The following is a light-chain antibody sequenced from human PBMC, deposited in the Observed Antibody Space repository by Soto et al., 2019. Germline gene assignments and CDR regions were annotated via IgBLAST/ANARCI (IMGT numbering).Light chain of an antibody. CDR2: KAS. V-gene: IGKV1-5*03. J-gene: IGKJ3*01. Sequence: DIQMTQSPSILSASVGDRVTITCRASQSISSWLAWYQQKPGKAPNLLIHKASHLESGVPSRFSGSGSGTEFTLTISSLQPGDFATYYCQQRETFGPGTKVDIK. CDR1: QSISSW. CDR3: QQRET.